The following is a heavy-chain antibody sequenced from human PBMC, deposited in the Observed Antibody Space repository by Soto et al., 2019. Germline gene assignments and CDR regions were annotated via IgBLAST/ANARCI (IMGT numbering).Heavy chain of an antibody. CDR1: GFTFSSYS. J-gene: IGHJ6*02. V-gene: IGHV3-21*01. CDR3: ARDDLAAPAFYGMDV. D-gene: IGHD6-13*01. CDR2: ISSSSSYI. Sequence: GGSLRLSCAASGFTFSSYSMNWVRQAPGKGLEWVSSISSSSSYIYYADSVKGRFTISRDNAKNSLYLQMNSLRAEDTAVYYCARDDLAAPAFYGMDVWGQGTTVTAP.